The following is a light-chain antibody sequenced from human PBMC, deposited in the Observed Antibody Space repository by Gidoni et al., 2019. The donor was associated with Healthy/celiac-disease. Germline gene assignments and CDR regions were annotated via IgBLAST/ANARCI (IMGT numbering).Light chain of an antibody. J-gene: IGLJ3*02. Sequence: QSVLTQPPSAPGTPGPRVTISCSGSSSNIGSNTVNWYQQLPGTAPKLLLYSNNQRPSGVPDLFSGSKSGTSASLAISGLQSEDEADYYCAAWDDSLNGWVFGGGTKLTVL. CDR2: SNN. CDR3: AAWDDSLNGWV. V-gene: IGLV1-44*01. CDR1: SSNIGSNT.